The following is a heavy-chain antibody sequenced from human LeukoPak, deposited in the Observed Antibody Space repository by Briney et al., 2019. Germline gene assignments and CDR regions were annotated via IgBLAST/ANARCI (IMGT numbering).Heavy chain of an antibody. Sequence: ASVKVSCKASGYTFTDYYMHWVRQAPGQGLEWMGWINPNSGGTMYAQKLQGRVTMTRDTSISTAYMEVSRLRSDDTAVYYCAREGITGTNVNNWFDPWGQGTLVTVSS. CDR3: AREGITGTNVNNWFDP. J-gene: IGHJ5*02. D-gene: IGHD1-20*01. V-gene: IGHV1-2*02. CDR2: INPNSGGT. CDR1: GYTFTDYY.